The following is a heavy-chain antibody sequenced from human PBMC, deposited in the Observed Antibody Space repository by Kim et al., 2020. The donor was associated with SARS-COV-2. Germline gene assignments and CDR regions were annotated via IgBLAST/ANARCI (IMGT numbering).Heavy chain of an antibody. V-gene: IGHV1-69*04. CDR1: GGTFSSYA. CDR2: IIPILGIA. Sequence: SVKVSCKASGGTFSSYAISWVRQAPGQGLEWMGRIIPILGIANYAQKFQGRVTITADKSTSTAYMELSSLRSEDTAVYYCASSVPVVVVAAPYYYGMDVWGQGTTVTVSS. D-gene: IGHD2-15*01. CDR3: ASSVPVVVVAAPYYYGMDV. J-gene: IGHJ6*02.